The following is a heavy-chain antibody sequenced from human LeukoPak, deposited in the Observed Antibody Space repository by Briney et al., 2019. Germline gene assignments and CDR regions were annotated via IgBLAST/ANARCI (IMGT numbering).Heavy chain of an antibody. Sequence: NPSETLSLTCAVYGGSFSGYYWSWIRQPPGKGLEWIGEINHSGSTNYNPSLKSRVTISVDTSKNQFSLRLSSVTAADTAVYYCARDICSTTSCYALDYWGQGTLVTVSS. CDR2: INHSGST. J-gene: IGHJ4*02. CDR1: GGSFSGYY. CDR3: ARDICSTTSCYALDY. D-gene: IGHD2-2*01. V-gene: IGHV4-34*01.